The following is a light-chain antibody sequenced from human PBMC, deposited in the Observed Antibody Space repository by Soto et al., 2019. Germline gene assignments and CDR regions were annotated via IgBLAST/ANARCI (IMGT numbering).Light chain of an antibody. CDR1: QSVSSS. CDR2: GAS. CDR3: QQSNNWPYT. V-gene: IGKV3-15*01. J-gene: IGKJ2*01. Sequence: EIVMTQSPATLSVSPGERATLSCRASQSVSSSLAWYQQKPGQAPRLLFYGASTRATGIPARFSGSGSGTDFTLTISSLQSEDFAIYYCQQSNNWPYTFGQGTKLEIK.